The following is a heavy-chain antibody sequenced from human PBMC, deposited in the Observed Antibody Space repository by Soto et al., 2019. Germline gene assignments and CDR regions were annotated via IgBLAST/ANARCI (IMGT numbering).Heavy chain of an antibody. V-gene: IGHV3-30-3*01. Sequence: QVQLVESGGGVVQPGRSLRLSCAASGFTFSSYAMHWVRQAPGKGLEWVAVISYDGSNKYYADSVKGRFTISRDNSKKTLYLQMNSLRAEDTAVYYCARVADKGYSYGDYWGQGTLVTVSS. D-gene: IGHD5-18*01. CDR3: ARVADKGYSYGDY. CDR2: ISYDGSNK. J-gene: IGHJ4*02. CDR1: GFTFSSYA.